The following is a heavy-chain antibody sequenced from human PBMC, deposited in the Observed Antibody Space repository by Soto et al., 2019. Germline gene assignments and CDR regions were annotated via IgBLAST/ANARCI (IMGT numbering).Heavy chain of an antibody. D-gene: IGHD6-19*01. CDR1: GYTFTNYW. CDR3: ARKPQFSSGGYPLDN. CDR2: IYPGDSDT. Sequence: GESLKISCKASGYTFTNYWIGWVRQMPEKGLEWMGIIYPGDSDTRYSPSFQGQVTISADKSISTAYLQWSSLKASDTAMYYCARKPQFSSGGYPLDNGGQGTLVPVSS. V-gene: IGHV5-51*01. J-gene: IGHJ4*02.